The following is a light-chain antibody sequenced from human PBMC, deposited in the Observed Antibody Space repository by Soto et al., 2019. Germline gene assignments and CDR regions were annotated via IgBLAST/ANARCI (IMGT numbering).Light chain of an antibody. CDR1: SSDVGGYNY. Sequence: QSALTQPASVSGSPGQSITISCTGTSSDVGGYNYVSWYQQHPGKAPKLMIYEVSNRPSGVSNRFSGSKSGNTASLTISGLKAEDEADYYCRSYTSSSTQVFGGGTLLTVL. J-gene: IGLJ7*01. CDR3: RSYTSSSTQV. V-gene: IGLV2-14*01. CDR2: EVS.